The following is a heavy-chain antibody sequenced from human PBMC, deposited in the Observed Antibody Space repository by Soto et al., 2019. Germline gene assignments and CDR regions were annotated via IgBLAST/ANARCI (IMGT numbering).Heavy chain of an antibody. CDR2: ISSGGAT. CDR3: TRKTGGYYFFEY. D-gene: IGHD2-8*02. CDR1: GTSISGDYW. Sequence: QVQLQESGPGLVKPSDTLSLTCAVSGTSISGDYWWGWIRQTPGKGLEWIGYISSGGATHYNPSLGSRLTMSVDTSRSQFSLKLSSVTAVDAALYYCTRKTGGYYFFEYWSRGTLVTVSS. V-gene: IGHV4-28*01. J-gene: IGHJ4*02.